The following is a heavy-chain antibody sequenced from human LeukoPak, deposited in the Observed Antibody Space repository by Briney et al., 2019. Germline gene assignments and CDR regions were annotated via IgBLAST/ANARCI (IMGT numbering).Heavy chain of an antibody. J-gene: IGHJ4*02. V-gene: IGHV1-18*01. CDR2: IGPWNGNT. D-gene: IGHD2-21*01. CDR1: GYTFSSYG. CDR3: ARDNGHKSVDY. Sequence: ASVKVSCKASGYTFSSYGISWLRQAPGQGLEWMGWIGPWNGNTNNARKFQGRVTMTTDTSTSTLYMDLRSLRSDDTAVYYCARDNGHKSVDYWGQGTLVTVSS.